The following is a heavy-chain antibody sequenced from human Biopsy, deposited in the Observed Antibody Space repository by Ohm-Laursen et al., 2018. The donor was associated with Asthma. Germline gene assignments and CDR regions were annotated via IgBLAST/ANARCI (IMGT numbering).Heavy chain of an antibody. CDR2: ISYDGNHK. CDR1: GFMFSSFG. Sequence: SLRLSCAASGFMFSSFGMHWVRQAPGKGLEWVAVISYDGNHKFYEDSVKGRFTISRYNSKNKLYLQMSSLRTEETSVYYCAKRRGYSGHDNDYWGQGTLVIVSS. J-gene: IGHJ4*02. D-gene: IGHD5-12*01. V-gene: IGHV3-30*18. CDR3: AKRRGYSGHDNDY.